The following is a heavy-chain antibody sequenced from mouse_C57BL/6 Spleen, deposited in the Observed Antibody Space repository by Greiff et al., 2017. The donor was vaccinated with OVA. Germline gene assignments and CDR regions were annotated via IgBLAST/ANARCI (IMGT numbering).Heavy chain of an antibody. Sequence: VQLQQPGAELVKPGASVKLSCKASGYTFTSYWMQWVKQRPGQGLEWIGEIDPSDSYTNYNQKFKGKATLTVDTSSSTAYMQLSSLTSEDSAVYYCARSYYYGSNYAMDYWGQGTSVTVSS. D-gene: IGHD1-1*01. V-gene: IGHV1-50*01. J-gene: IGHJ4*01. CDR2: IDPSDSYT. CDR1: GYTFTSYW. CDR3: ARSYYYGSNYAMDY.